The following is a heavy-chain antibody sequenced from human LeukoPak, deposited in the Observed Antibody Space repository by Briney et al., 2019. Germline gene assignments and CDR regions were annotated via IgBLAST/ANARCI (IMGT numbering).Heavy chain of an antibody. CDR1: GGSISSSSYY. V-gene: IGHV4-39*07. CDR3: ARDMTGTGTPPPGFFDI. CDR2: IYYSGST. Sequence: PSETLSLTCTVSGGSISSSSYYWGWIRQPPGKGLEWIGSIYYSGSTYYNPSLKSRVTISVDTSKNQFSPKLSSVTAADTAVYYCARDMTGTGTPPPGFFDIWGQGTMVTVSS. D-gene: IGHD1-7*01. J-gene: IGHJ3*02.